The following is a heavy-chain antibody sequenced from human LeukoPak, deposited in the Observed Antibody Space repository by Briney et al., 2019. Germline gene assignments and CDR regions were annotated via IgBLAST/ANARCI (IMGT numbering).Heavy chain of an antibody. CDR2: ISAYNGNT. CDR1: GYTFTRYG. V-gene: IGHV1-18*01. Sequence: GASVKVCCKASGYTFTRYGISWVRQAPGQGLEWMGWISAYNGNTNYEQKLQGRVTMTTDTSTSTAYMELRSLRSDDTAVYYCARVDSSSSVVSPGYYYYMDVWGKGTTVTVSS. J-gene: IGHJ6*03. CDR3: ARVDSSSSVVSPGYYYYMDV. D-gene: IGHD6-6*01.